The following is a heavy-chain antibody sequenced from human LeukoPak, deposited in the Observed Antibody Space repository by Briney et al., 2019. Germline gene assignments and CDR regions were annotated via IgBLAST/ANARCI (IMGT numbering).Heavy chain of an antibody. D-gene: IGHD3-22*01. CDR2: INHSGST. V-gene: IGHV4-34*01. CDR3: ARGRGDSSGYYYFVY. Sequence: GSLRLSCAASGFTFSSYDMSWIRQPPGKGLEWIGEINHSGSTNYNPSLKSRVTISVDTSKNQFSLRLSSVTAADTAVYYCARGRGDSSGYYYFVYWGQGTLVTVSS. J-gene: IGHJ4*02. CDR1: GFTFSSYD.